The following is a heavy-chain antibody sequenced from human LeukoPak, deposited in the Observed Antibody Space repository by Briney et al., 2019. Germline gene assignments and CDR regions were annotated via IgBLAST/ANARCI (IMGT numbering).Heavy chain of an antibody. V-gene: IGHV1-8*03. CDR2: MNPNSGNT. D-gene: IGHD3-3*02. CDR3: ASHFRYDAFDI. Sequence: ASVKVSCKASGYTFTSYDINRVRQATGQGLEWMGWMNPNSGNTGYAQKFQARVTITRNTSISTAYMELSSLRSEDTAVYYCASHFRYDAFDIWGQGTMVTVSS. CDR1: GYTFTSYD. J-gene: IGHJ3*02.